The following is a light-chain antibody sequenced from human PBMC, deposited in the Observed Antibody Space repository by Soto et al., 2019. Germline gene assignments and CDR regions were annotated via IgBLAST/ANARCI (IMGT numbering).Light chain of an antibody. J-gene: IGLJ2*01. V-gene: IGLV2-14*01. CDR2: EVS. CDR3: TSYTSSSDVV. CDR1: SSDVGAYDY. Sequence: QSALTQPASVSGSPGQSITISCTGTSSDVGAYDYLSWYQQHPGKAPKLMIYEVSNRPSGVSNRFSGSKSGNTASLTISGLQAEDEANYYCTSYTSSSDVVFGGGTKLTV.